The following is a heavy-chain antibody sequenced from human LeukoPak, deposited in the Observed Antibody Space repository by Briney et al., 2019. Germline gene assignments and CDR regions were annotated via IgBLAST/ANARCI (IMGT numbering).Heavy chain of an antibody. V-gene: IGHV5-51*01. CDR2: IYPGDSDT. CDR1: GYSFTSYW. Sequence: GESLKISCKGSGYSFTSYWIGWVRQMPGKGPEWMGIIYPGDSDTRYSPSFQGQVTISADKSISTAYLQWSSLKASDTAMYYCASNLNGQYYYDSSGYYYLYWGQGTLVTVSS. D-gene: IGHD3-22*01. J-gene: IGHJ4*02. CDR3: ASNLNGQYYYDSSGYYYLY.